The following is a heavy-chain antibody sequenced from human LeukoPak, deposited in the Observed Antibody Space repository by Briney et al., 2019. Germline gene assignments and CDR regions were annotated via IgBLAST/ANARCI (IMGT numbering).Heavy chain of an antibody. CDR3: AKMSYYDFWSGYDWFDP. D-gene: IGHD3-3*01. CDR2: ISGSGGST. CDR1: GFTFTNYA. V-gene: IGHV3-23*01. Sequence: LPGGSLRLSCAASGFTFTNYAMSWVRQAPGKGLEWVSAISGSGGSTYYADSVKGRFTISRDNSKNTLYLQMNSLRAEDTAVYYCAKMSYYDFWSGYDWFDPWGQGTLVTVSS. J-gene: IGHJ5*02.